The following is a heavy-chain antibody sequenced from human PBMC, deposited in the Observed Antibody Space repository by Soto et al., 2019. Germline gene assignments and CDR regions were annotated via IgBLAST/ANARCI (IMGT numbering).Heavy chain of an antibody. CDR2: IKQDGSEK. Sequence: GGSLRLSCAASGFTFSSYWMSWVRQAPGKGLEWVANIKQDGSEKYYVDSVKGRFTISRDNAKNSLYLQMNSLRPEDTAVYYCARDRFVGPMIVVVPIYWGQGTLVTVYS. CDR1: GFTFSSYW. J-gene: IGHJ4*02. V-gene: IGHV3-7*01. D-gene: IGHD3-22*01. CDR3: ARDRFVGPMIVVVPIY.